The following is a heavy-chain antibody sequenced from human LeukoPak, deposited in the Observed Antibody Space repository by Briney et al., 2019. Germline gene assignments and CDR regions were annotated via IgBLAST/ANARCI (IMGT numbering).Heavy chain of an antibody. CDR1: GGTFSSYA. V-gene: IGHV1-69*05. CDR2: IIPIFGTA. D-gene: IGHD3-3*01. Sequence: GSSVKVSCKASGGTFSSYAISWVRQAPGQGLEWMGGIIPIFGTANYAQKFQGRVTITTDESTSTAYMELSSLRSEDTAVYYCAREGDFWNGQDRLYYYYMDVWDKGTTVTVSS. CDR3: AREGDFWNGQDRLYYYYMDV. J-gene: IGHJ6*03.